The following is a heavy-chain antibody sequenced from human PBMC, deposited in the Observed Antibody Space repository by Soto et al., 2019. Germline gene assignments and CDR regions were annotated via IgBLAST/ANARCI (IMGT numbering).Heavy chain of an antibody. D-gene: IGHD3-16*01. J-gene: IGHJ1*01. CDR1: GGSISSSSYY. CDR2: IYYSGST. V-gene: IGHV4-39*01. CDR3: ARHPRGDDFQH. Sequence: QLQLQESGPGLVKPSETLSLTCTVSGGSISSSSYYWGWIRQPPGKGLEWIGSIYYSGSTYYNPSLKSRVTISVDTSKNQFSLKLSSVTAADTAVYYCARHPRGDDFQHWGQGTLVTVSS.